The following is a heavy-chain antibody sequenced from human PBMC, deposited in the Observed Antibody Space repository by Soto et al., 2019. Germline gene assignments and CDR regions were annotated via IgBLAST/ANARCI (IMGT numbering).Heavy chain of an antibody. CDR2: IKQDGSEK. Sequence: GGSLRLSCAASGFTFSSYWMSWVRQAPGKGLEWVANIKQDGSEKYYVDSVKGRFTISRDNAKNSLYLQMNSLRAEDTAVYYFATHPPGYSSGWYEPYFDYWGQGTLVPVSS. D-gene: IGHD6-19*01. CDR1: GFTFSSYW. V-gene: IGHV3-7*01. CDR3: ATHPPGYSSGWYEPYFDY. J-gene: IGHJ4*02.